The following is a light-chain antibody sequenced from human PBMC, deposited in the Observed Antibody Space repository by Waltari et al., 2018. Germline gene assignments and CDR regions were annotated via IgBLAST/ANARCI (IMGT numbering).Light chain of an antibody. CDR2: GAS. CDR3: QKYNIWPPYT. CDR1: QCVSSN. Sequence: RSTATLYVSAGESARLSCRASQCVSSNLAWYQQKPGQAPRLLIYGASPRATGIPARFSGSWSGTEFTLTISSMQSEYFAVYYCQKYNIWPPYTFGQGTKLEIK. J-gene: IGKJ2*01. V-gene: IGKV3-15*01.